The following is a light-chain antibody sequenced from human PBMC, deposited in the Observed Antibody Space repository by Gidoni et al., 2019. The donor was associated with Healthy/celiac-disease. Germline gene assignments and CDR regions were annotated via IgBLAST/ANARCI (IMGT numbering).Light chain of an antibody. J-gene: IGLJ2*01. CDR1: SSDVGGYNY. V-gene: IGLV2-14*01. Sequence: QSALTQPASVSGSPGQSITISCTGTSSDVGGYNYVSWYQQHPGKAPKLIIYEVSNRPSGVSNRFSGSKSGNTASLTISGLQAEDEAYYYCSSYTSSSTVVFGGGTKLTVL. CDR2: EVS. CDR3: SSYTSSSTVV.